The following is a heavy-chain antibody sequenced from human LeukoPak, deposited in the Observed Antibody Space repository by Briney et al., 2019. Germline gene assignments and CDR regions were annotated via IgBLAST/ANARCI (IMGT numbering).Heavy chain of an antibody. J-gene: IGHJ6*02. V-gene: IGHV4-34*01. Sequence: SETLSLTCAVYGGSFSGYYWSWIRQPPGKGLEWIGEINHSGSTNYNPSLKSRVTISVDTSKNQFSLKLSSVTAADTAVYYCARGPLNYDILTGYYFPLPYGMDVWGQGTTVTVSS. CDR2: INHSGST. CDR1: GGSFSGYY. D-gene: IGHD3-9*01. CDR3: ARGPLNYDILTGYYFPLPYGMDV.